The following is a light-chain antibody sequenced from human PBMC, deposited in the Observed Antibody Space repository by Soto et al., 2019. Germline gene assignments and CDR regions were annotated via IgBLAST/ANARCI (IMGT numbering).Light chain of an antibody. CDR3: QQYNTYRS. V-gene: IGKV1-5*01. Sequence: DIQRTQSPSTVGASVGDRVTITCRASQSINSWLAWYQQKPGKAPKLLIYDASSLKSGVPSRFSGSGSGTEFTLTISSLQPDDFATYYCQQYNTYRSFGQGTKVDTK. CDR2: DAS. J-gene: IGKJ1*01. CDR1: QSINSW.